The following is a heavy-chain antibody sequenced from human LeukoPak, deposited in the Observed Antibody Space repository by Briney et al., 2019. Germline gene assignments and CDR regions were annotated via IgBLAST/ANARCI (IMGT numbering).Heavy chain of an antibody. CDR2: INPNDGDT. CDR3: ARANFLYCSSATCLFDY. J-gene: IGHJ4*02. V-gene: IGHV1-2*02. D-gene: IGHD2-2*01. Sequence: ASVKVSCKASGYTFTDYYMHWVRQAPGQGFEWMGWINPNDGDTNYAQKFQGRVTMTRDTSISTAHMEVSRLRSDDTAVYYCARANFLYCSSATCLFDYWGQGTLVTVSS. CDR1: GYTFTDYY.